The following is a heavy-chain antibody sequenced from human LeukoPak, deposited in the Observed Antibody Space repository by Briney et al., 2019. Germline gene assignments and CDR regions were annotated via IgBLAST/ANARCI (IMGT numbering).Heavy chain of an antibody. CDR3: ARGFNYDYVWGSYRQTNWFDP. V-gene: IGHV4-4*07. J-gene: IGHJ5*02. CDR2: IYTSGST. CDR1: GVSISSYY. Sequence: SETLSLTCTVSGVSISSYYWSWIRQPAGKGLEWIGRIYTSGSTNYNPSLKSRVTMSVDTSKNQFSLKLSSVTAADTAVYYCARGFNYDYVWGSYRQTNWFDPWGQGTLVTVSS. D-gene: IGHD3-16*02.